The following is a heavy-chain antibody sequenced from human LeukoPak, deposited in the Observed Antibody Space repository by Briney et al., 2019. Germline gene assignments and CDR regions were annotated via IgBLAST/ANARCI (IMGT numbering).Heavy chain of an antibody. CDR3: AKDRHSGWYGAFFDY. CDR1: GFTFSSYA. Sequence: GRSLRLSCAASGFTFSSYAMHWVRQAPGKGLEWVAVISYDGSNKYYADSVKGRFTISRDNSKNTLYLQMNSLRADDTAVYYCAKDRHSGWYGAFFDYWGQGTLVTVSS. V-gene: IGHV3-30-3*01. J-gene: IGHJ4*02. D-gene: IGHD6-19*01. CDR2: ISYDGSNK.